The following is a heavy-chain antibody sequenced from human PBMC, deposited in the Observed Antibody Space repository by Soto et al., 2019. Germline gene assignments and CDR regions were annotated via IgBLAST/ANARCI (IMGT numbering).Heavy chain of an antibody. CDR1: GGSFSGYY. CDR3: ARGRRRYCSGGSCYNNWFDP. Sequence: QVQLQQWGAGLLKPSETLSLTCAVYGGSFSGYYWSWIRQPPGKGLEWLGEINHSGSTNYNPSLKSRVTISVDTSKNQFSLKLSSVTAADTAVYYCARGRRRYCSGGSCYNNWFDPWGQGTLVTVSS. J-gene: IGHJ5*02. V-gene: IGHV4-34*01. D-gene: IGHD2-15*01. CDR2: INHSGST.